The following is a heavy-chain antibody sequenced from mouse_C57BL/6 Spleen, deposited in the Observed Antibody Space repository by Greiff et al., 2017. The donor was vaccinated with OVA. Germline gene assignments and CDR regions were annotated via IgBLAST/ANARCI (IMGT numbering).Heavy chain of an antibody. Sequence: EVQLQQSGPELVKPGASVKIPCKASGYTFTDYNMDWVKQSHGKSLEWIGDINPNNGGTIYNQKFKGKATLTVDKSSSTAYMELRSLTSEDTAVYYCARRLTGTGGAWFAYWGQGTLVTVSA. D-gene: IGHD4-1*01. V-gene: IGHV1-18*01. CDR1: GYTFTDYN. J-gene: IGHJ3*01. CDR3: ARRLTGTGGAWFAY. CDR2: INPNNGGT.